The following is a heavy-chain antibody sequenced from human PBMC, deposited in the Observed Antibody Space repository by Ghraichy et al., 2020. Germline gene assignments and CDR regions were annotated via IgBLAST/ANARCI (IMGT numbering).Heavy chain of an antibody. CDR2: ISSSSSTI. CDR3: ARDLVGGSSGYWHYYGMDV. CDR1: GFTFSSYS. J-gene: IGHJ6*02. Sequence: GGSLRLSCAASGFTFSSYSMNWVRQAPGKGLEWVSYISSSSSTIYYADSVKGRFTISRDNAKNSLYLQMNSLRDEDTAVYYCARDLVGGSSGYWHYYGMDVWGQGTTVTVSS. D-gene: IGHD3-22*01. V-gene: IGHV3-48*02.